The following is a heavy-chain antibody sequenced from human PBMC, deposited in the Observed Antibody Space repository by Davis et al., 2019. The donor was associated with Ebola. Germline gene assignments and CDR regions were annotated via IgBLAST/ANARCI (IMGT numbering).Heavy chain of an antibody. CDR2: EDGET. CDR3: ATESQSLYCSGGSCYSGYFDY. Sequence: ASVKVSCKVSAYTLTELSMHWVRQAPEDGETIYAQKFQGRVTMTEDTSTDTAYMELSSLRSEDTAVYYCATESQSLYCSGGSCYSGYFDYWGQGTLVTVSS. D-gene: IGHD2-15*01. CDR1: AYTLTELS. J-gene: IGHJ4*02. V-gene: IGHV1-24*01.